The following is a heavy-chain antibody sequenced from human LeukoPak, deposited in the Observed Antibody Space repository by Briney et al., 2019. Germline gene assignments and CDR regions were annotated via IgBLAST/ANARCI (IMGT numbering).Heavy chain of an antibody. CDR2: SIIVSATT. J-gene: IGHJ4*02. V-gene: IGHV4-39*01. D-gene: IGHD2-15*01. Sequence: TQTLSPTRPVFARSTIGSPSGWGCARPPRRSGRGLGRSIIVSATTNYNPSLKSRVTISIDAAKNQFSLMLTSVTAADTAVYYCARLVPPGGGDCTGSNCHTVYYFDYWGQGTLVTVSS. CDR1: ARSTIGSPSG. CDR3: ARLVPPGGGDCTGSNCHTVYYFDY.